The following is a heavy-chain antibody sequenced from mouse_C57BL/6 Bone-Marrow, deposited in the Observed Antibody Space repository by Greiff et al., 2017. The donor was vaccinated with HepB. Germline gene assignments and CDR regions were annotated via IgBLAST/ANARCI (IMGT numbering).Heavy chain of an antibody. J-gene: IGHJ3*01. Sequence: EVQLVESGGGLVKPGGSLKLSCAASGFTFSSYAMSWVRQTPEKRLEWVATISDGSSYTYYPDNVKGRFTFSSDNAKNNLYLQMCHLKSEDTALYYCASPSYYREAWFAYWGPGTLVTVSA. CDR3: ASPSYYREAWFAY. CDR1: GFTFSSYA. V-gene: IGHV5-4*01. CDR2: ISDGSSYT. D-gene: IGHD2-14*01.